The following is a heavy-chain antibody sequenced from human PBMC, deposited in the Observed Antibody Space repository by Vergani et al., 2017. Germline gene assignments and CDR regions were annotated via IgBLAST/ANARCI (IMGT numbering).Heavy chain of an antibody. CDR1: GASISSNSYY. Sequence: QLQLQESGPGLVEPSETLSLTCTVSGASISSNSYYWGWVRQSPGNGLEWVGSIRYSGPTYYNLPLQSRTTISLDTSKNQFSLKLSSVTAADTALYFCARDKENDYVWGSYRYFDPWGQGTLVTVSS. J-gene: IGHJ5*02. CDR3: ARDKENDYVWGSYRYFDP. D-gene: IGHD3-16*02. CDR2: IRYSGPT. V-gene: IGHV4-39*02.